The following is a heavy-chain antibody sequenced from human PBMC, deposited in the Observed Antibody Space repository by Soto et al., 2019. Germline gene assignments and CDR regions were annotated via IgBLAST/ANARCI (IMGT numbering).Heavy chain of an antibody. J-gene: IGHJ4*02. CDR1: GFTFDDYA. Sequence: GGSLRLSCAASGFTFDDYAMHWVRQAPGKGLEWVSGISWNSGSMGYADSVKGRFTISRDNAKNSLYLQMNSLRAEDTALYYCAKEDTAMDMAFDYWGQGTLVTVSS. CDR3: AKEDTAMDMAFDY. D-gene: IGHD5-18*01. V-gene: IGHV3-9*01. CDR2: ISWNSGSM.